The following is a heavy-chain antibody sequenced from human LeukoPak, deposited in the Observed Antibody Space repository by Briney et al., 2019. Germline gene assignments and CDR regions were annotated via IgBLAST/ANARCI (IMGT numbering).Heavy chain of an antibody. CDR3: VNPQPGGAFDT. CDR1: GFSFSGGYY. Sequence: SETLSLTCAVSGFSFSGGYYWGWVRQVPGKGLEWIGNVYHIGTTYINPSLRTRVTLSAATSKKQFFLTVRSVTAADTAVYYCVNPQPGGAFDTWGQGTMVTVSS. V-gene: IGHV4-38-2*01. J-gene: IGHJ3*02. CDR2: VYHIGTT. D-gene: IGHD3-16*01.